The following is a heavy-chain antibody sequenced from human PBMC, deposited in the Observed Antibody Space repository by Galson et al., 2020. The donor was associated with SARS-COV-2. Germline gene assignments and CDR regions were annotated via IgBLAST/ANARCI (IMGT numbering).Heavy chain of an antibody. D-gene: IGHD6-6*01. CDR3: ARGSSRTLKNWFDP. V-gene: IGHV4-31*03. CDR1: GGSISSGGYY. J-gene: IGHJ5*02. Sequence: SETLSLTCTVSGGSISSGGYYWSWIRPHPGKGLEWIGYIYYSGSTYYNPSLKSRVTISVDTSKNQFSLKLSSVTAADTAVYYCARGSSRTLKNWFDPWGQGTLVTVSS. CDR2: IYYSGST.